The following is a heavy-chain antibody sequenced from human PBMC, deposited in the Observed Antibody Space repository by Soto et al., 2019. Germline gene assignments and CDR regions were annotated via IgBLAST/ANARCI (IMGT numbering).Heavy chain of an antibody. D-gene: IGHD6-19*01. CDR1: GFTFSSYA. CDR3: ARDPGYSSGWEFDY. Sequence: GGSLRLSCASSGFTFSSYAMHLVRQAPGKGLEWVAVISYDGSNKYYADSVKGRFTISRDNSKNTLYLQMNSLRAEDTAVYYCARDPGYSSGWEFDYWGQGTLVTVSS. V-gene: IGHV3-30-3*01. CDR2: ISYDGSNK. J-gene: IGHJ4*02.